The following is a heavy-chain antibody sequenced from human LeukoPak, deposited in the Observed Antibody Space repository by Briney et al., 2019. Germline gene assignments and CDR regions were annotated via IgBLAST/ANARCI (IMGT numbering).Heavy chain of an antibody. CDR2: VYYSGST. J-gene: IGHJ4*02. V-gene: IGHV4-59*01. Sequence: SETLSLTCNVSGGSISSFNWSWIRKPPGKGLEWIGNVYYSGSTNYNPSHGSRVTMSQDTSKSQVSLKLSSVTAADTAVYYCARAFSNFDLWGQGTLVTVSS. CDR1: GGSISSFN. CDR3: ARAFSNFDL.